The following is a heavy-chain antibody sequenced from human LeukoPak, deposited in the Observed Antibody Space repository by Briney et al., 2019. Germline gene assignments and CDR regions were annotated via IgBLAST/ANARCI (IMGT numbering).Heavy chain of an antibody. Sequence: GSLRLSCAASGFTFSSYGMHWIRQPPGKGLEWIGEINHSGSTNYNPSLKSRVTISVDTSKNQFSLKLSSVTAADTAVYYCARRRFLYGSGSSDYWGQGTLVTVSS. CDR1: GFTFSSYG. J-gene: IGHJ4*02. CDR2: INHSGST. V-gene: IGHV4-34*01. CDR3: ARRRFLYGSGSSDY. D-gene: IGHD3-10*01.